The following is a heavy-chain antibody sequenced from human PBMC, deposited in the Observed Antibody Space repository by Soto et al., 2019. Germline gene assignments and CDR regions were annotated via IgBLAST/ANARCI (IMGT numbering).Heavy chain of an antibody. CDR2: ISSSSSYT. CDR3: ARDHHRYSGYDYVDY. J-gene: IGHJ4*02. Sequence: QVQLVESGGGLVKPGGSLRLSCVASGFTFSDYYMSWIRQAPGKGLEWVSYISSSSSYTNYADSVKGRFTISRDNAKNSLYLQMNSLRADDTAVYYCARDHHRYSGYDYVDYWGQGTLVTVSS. V-gene: IGHV3-11*05. CDR1: GFTFSDYY. D-gene: IGHD5-12*01.